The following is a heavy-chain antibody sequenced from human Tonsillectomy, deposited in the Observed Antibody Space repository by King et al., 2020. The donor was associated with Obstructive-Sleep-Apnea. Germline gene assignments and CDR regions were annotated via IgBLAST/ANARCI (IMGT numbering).Heavy chain of an antibody. J-gene: IGHJ4*02. CDR3: TSGHCDFVPPHYY. V-gene: IGHV3-15*01. Sequence: QLVQSGGGLVKPGGSLRLSCAASGLTFSDAWMSWVRQAPGKGLEWVGRIKSKTDGGTPDYAAPVKGRFTISRDDSKNTLFLQMNILKTEDTAVYYCTSGHCDFVPPHYYWGQGTLVTVSS. D-gene: IGHD2-21*02. CDR1: GLTFSDAW. CDR2: IKSKTDGGTP.